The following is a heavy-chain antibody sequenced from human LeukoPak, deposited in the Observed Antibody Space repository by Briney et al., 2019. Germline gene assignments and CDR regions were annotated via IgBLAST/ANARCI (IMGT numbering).Heavy chain of an antibody. D-gene: IGHD3-9*01. CDR1: GFTFSTYW. CDR2: INGDGSST. Sequence: GGSLRLSCAASGFTFSTYWIHWVRQAPGKGLVWVSHINGDGSSTSYADSVRGRFAISINNAKNTLYLQMNSLRAEDTAVYYCARTMTGAFFDYWGQGALVTVSS. J-gene: IGHJ4*02. CDR3: ARTMTGAFFDY. V-gene: IGHV3-74*01.